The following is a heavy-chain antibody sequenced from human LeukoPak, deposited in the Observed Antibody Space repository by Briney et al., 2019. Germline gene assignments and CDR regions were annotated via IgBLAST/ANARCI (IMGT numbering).Heavy chain of an antibody. CDR1: GGTFSSYA. CDR2: IIPIFGTA. CDR3: ARARAGEKYYDFWSGYDFDY. Sequence: SVKVSCKASGGTFSSYAISWVRQAPGQGLEWMGRIIPIFGTANYAQKFQGRVTITTDESTSTAYMKLSSLRSEDTAVYYCARARAGEKYYDFWSGYDFDYWGQGTLVTVSS. V-gene: IGHV1-69*05. J-gene: IGHJ4*02. D-gene: IGHD3-3*01.